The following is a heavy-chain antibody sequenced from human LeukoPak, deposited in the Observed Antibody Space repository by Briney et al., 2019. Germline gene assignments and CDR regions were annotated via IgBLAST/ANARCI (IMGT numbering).Heavy chain of an antibody. D-gene: IGHD6-19*01. CDR3: ARESIAVAGDFRYFDY. V-gene: IGHV1-2*02. CDR1: GYTFTGYY. CDR2: INPNSGGT. J-gene: IGHJ4*02. Sequence: ASVKVSCKASGYTFTGYYMHWVRQAPGQGLEWMGWINPNSGGTNYAQKFQGRVTMTRDTSISTAYMELSRLRSDDTAVYYCARESIAVAGDFRYFDYWGQGTLVTVSS.